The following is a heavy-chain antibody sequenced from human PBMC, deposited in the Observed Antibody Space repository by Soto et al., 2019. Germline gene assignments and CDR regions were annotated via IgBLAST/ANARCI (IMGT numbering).Heavy chain of an antibody. V-gene: IGHV4-30-2*01. CDR2: IYHSGST. J-gene: IGHJ4*02. CDR1: GGSISSGGYS. CDR3: ARAGGLGAVAADY. Sequence: QLQLQESGSGLVKPSQTLSLTCAVSGGSISSGGYSWSWIRQPPGKGLEWIGYIYHSGSTYYNPPLKSRVTISVDRSKNQFSPTLSSVTAADTDVYYCARAGGLGAVAADYWGQGTLVTVSS. D-gene: IGHD6-19*01.